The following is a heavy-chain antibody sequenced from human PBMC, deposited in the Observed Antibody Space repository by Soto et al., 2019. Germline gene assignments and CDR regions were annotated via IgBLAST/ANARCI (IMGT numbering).Heavy chain of an antibody. J-gene: IGHJ4*02. CDR2: VYYSGST. Sequence: SETLSLTCTVSGASISSSYWSWMRQPPGKGLEWIGYVYYSGSTNYNPSLKSRVTMSVDTSKNQFSLKLSSVTAADTAVYYCTTEHSDGRAEYWGQGTLVTVSS. V-gene: IGHV4-59*01. CDR1: GASISSSY. CDR3: TTEHSDGRAEY. D-gene: IGHD2-21*02.